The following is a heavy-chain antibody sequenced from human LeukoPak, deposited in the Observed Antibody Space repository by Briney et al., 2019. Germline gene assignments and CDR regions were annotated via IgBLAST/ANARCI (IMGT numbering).Heavy chain of an antibody. V-gene: IGHV1-8*01. D-gene: IGHD2-8*01. CDR1: GYTFTSYD. CDR2: MNPNSGNT. CDR3: ARGRRVYAISWFDP. J-gene: IGHJ5*02. Sequence: GASVKVSCKASGYTFTSYDINWVRQATGQGLEWMGWMNPNSGNTGYAQKFQGRVTITRNTSISTAYMELSSLRSEDTAVYYCARGRRVYAISWFDPWGQGTLVTVSS.